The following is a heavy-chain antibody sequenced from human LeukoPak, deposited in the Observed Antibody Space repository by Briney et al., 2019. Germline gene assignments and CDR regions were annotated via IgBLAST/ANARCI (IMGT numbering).Heavy chain of an antibody. V-gene: IGHV5-51*01. CDR1: GYSFTSYW. J-gene: IGHJ3*02. CDR3: ARRRYYDSSGYYELPDAFDI. Sequence: GESLKISCKGSGYSFTSYWIGWVRQMPGKGLEWMGIIYPGDSDTRYSPSFQGQVTISADKSISTAYLQWSSLKASDTAMYYCARRRYYDSSGYYELPDAFDIWGQGTMVTVSS. CDR2: IYPGDSDT. D-gene: IGHD3-22*01.